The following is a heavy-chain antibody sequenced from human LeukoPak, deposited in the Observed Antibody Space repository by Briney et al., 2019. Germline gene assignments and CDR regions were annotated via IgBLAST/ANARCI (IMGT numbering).Heavy chain of an antibody. Sequence: SETLSLTCTVSGYSISSGYYWGWIRQPPGKGLEWIGSIYHSGSTYYNPSLKSRVTISVDTSKNQFSLKLSSVTAADTAVYYCARGLGLRGVSDYWGQGTLVTVSS. CDR3: ARGLGLRGVSDY. CDR2: IYHSGST. CDR1: GYSISSGYY. V-gene: IGHV4-38-2*02. J-gene: IGHJ4*02. D-gene: IGHD6-13*01.